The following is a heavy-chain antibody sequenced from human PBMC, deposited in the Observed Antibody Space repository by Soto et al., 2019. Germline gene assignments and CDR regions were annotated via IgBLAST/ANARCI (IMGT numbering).Heavy chain of an antibody. CDR1: GGTFSSYA. CDR2: IIPIFGTA. D-gene: IGHD6-19*01. J-gene: IGHJ4*02. V-gene: IGHV1-69*12. Sequence: QVQLVQSGAEVKKPGSSVKVSCKASGGTFSSYAISWVRQAPGQGLEWMGGIIPIFGTANYAQKFQGRVTITADEATSTAYMELSSLRSEDTAVYYCARSWSVLAVAGPYFDYWGQGTLVTVSS. CDR3: ARSWSVLAVAGPYFDY.